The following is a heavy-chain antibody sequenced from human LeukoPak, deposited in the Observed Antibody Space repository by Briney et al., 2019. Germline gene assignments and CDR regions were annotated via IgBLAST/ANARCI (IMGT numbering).Heavy chain of an antibody. CDR3: ARDSGRSRYDNWFDP. D-gene: IGHD2-15*01. V-gene: IGHV4-38-2*02. Sequence: SETLSPTCDVLAPSISTSYYWGWARQPPGTGLEWIGNIYYSVTSYYNPSLKSRVTMPVATSKNQLSLKLTSVTAADTAVHFCARDSGRSRYDNWFDPWGQGTLVSVPS. CDR1: APSISTSYY. CDR2: IYYSVTS. J-gene: IGHJ5*01.